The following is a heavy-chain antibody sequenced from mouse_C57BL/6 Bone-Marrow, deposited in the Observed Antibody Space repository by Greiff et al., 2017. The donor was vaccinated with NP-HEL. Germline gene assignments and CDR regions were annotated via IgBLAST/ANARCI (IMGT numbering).Heavy chain of an antibody. D-gene: IGHD2-10*02. CDR2: IDPETGGT. CDR3: TKKVYGNYHYAMDY. J-gene: IGHJ4*01. Sequence: QVQLQQSGAELVRPGASVTLSCKASGYTFTDYEMHWVKQTPVHGLEWIGAIDPETGGTAYNQKFKGKAILTADKSSSTAYMELRSLTSEDSAFDYCTKKVYGNYHYAMDYWGQGTSVTVSS. V-gene: IGHV1-15*01. CDR1: GYTFTDYE.